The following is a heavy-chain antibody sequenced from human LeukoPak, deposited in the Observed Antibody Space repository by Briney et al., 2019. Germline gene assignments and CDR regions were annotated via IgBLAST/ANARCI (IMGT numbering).Heavy chain of an antibody. CDR2: IKGDGSEK. CDR1: GFTFSGHW. CDR3: ARGGSF. Sequence: PGGSLRLSCAASGFTFSGHWMTWVRQAPGKGLEWVANIKGDGSEKSYVDSVKGRFTISRDNAKNSLYLQMNSLRAEDTAVYYCARGGSFWGQGTLVTVSS. D-gene: IGHD3-10*01. V-gene: IGHV3-7*01. J-gene: IGHJ4*02.